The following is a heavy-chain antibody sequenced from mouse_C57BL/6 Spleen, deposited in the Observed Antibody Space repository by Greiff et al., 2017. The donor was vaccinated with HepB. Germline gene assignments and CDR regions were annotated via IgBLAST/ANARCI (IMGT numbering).Heavy chain of an antibody. J-gene: IGHJ4*01. Sequence: EVKLVESGGGLVKPGGSLKLSCAASGFTFSSYAMSWVRQTPEKRLEWVATISDGGSYTYYPDNVKGRFTISRDNAKNNLYLQMSHLKSEDTAMYYCARDEGLRRGAAMDYWGQGTSVTVSS. V-gene: IGHV5-4*01. CDR3: ARDEGLRRGAAMDY. CDR2: ISDGGSYT. D-gene: IGHD2-2*01. CDR1: GFTFSSYA.